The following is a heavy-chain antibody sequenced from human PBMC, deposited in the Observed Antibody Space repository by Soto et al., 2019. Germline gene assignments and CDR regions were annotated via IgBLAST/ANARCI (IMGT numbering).Heavy chain of an antibody. V-gene: IGHV3-23*01. CDR1: GFTFSSYA. CDR2: ISGSGGST. D-gene: IGHD3-22*01. Sequence: GGSLRLSCAASGFTFSSYATSWVRQAPGKGLEWVSAISGSGGSTYYADSVKGRFTISRDNSKNTLYLQMNSLRAEDTAVYYCAKDLYYYDSSGYYPSPFDYWGQGTLVTVSS. J-gene: IGHJ4*02. CDR3: AKDLYYYDSSGYYPSPFDY.